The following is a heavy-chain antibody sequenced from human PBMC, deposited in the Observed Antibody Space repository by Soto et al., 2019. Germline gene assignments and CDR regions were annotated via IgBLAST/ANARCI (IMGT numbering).Heavy chain of an antibody. CDR3: ANMDSSGWYLQPVGLY. CDR1: GFTFSSYG. V-gene: IGHV3-33*06. CDR2: IWYDGSNK. J-gene: IGHJ4*02. D-gene: IGHD6-19*01. Sequence: PAGSLRLSCAASGFTFSSYGMHWVRQAPGKGLEWVAVIWYDGSNKYYADSVKGRFTISRDNSKNTLYLQMNSLRAEDTAVYYCANMDSSGWYLQPVGLYWGQGTLVTLSS.